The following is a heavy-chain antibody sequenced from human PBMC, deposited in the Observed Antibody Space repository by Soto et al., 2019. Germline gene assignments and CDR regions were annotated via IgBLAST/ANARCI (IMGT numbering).Heavy chain of an antibody. CDR3: ARYYYDSSGYYYSGP. Sequence: ERLCLACPVPGGSISSYYWSGIRQPPGKGLEWIGYIYYSGSTNYNPSLKSRVTISVDTSKNQFSLKLSSVTAADTAVYYCARYYYDSSGYYYSGPWGQGTLVTVYS. J-gene: IGHJ5*02. D-gene: IGHD3-22*01. V-gene: IGHV4-59*01. CDR2: IYYSGST. CDR1: GGSISSYY.